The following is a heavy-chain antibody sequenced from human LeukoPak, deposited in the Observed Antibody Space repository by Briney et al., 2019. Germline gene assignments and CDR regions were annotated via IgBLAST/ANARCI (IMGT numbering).Heavy chain of an antibody. CDR3: ARETNDWNFDY. CDR1: GYTFSSYH. J-gene: IGHJ4*02. V-gene: IGHV1-46*01. CDR2: INPSGGST. D-gene: IGHD1-1*01. Sequence: GSSVKVSCKASGYTFSSYHMHWVRQAPGQGLEWMGTINPSGGSTRYAQKLQGRVTMTRDTSTSTVYMELSSLRSEDTAVYYCARETNDWNFDYWGQGTLVTVSS.